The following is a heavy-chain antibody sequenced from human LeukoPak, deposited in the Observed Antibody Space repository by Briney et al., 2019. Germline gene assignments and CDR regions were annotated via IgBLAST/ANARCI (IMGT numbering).Heavy chain of an antibody. CDR1: GFSLSTSKMC. J-gene: IGHJ4*02. D-gene: IGHD2-15*01. CDR2: IDWDDDK. V-gene: IGHV2-70*01. CDR3: ARTIGYCIGGSCYYFDY. Sequence: SGPALVKPTQTLTLTCTFSGFSLSTSKMCVSWIRQPPVKALEWLALIDWDDDKHFSTSLKTRLTISKDTSKNQVVLTMTNMDPVDTATYYCARTIGYCIGGSCYYFDYWGQGTLVTVSS.